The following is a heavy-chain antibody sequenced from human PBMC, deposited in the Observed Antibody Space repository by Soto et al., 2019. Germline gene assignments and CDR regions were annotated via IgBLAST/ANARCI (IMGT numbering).Heavy chain of an antibody. D-gene: IGHD3-3*01. Sequence: PSETLSLTCTVSGGSISSSSYYWGWIRQPPGKGLEWIGSIYYSGSTYYNPSLKSRVTISVDTSKNQFSLKLSSVTAADTAVYYCAGRTIFGVAGAVQAFDIWGQGTMVTVSS. CDR1: GGSISSSSYY. CDR2: IYYSGST. V-gene: IGHV4-39*01. J-gene: IGHJ3*02. CDR3: AGRTIFGVAGAVQAFDI.